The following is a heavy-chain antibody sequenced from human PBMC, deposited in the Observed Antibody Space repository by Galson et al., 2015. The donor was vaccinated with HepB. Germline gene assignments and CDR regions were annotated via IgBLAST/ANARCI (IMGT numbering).Heavy chain of an antibody. V-gene: IGHV3-23*01. CDR1: GFTFNNYA. J-gene: IGHJ6*02. CDR3: AKSPGVGVKYYYHDMDV. D-gene: IGHD1-26*01. Sequence: SLRLSCAASGFTFNNYAMSWVRQAPGKGLERVSAISGSGGSTYYADSEKGRFTISRDNSQNTLSLQMNSLRVEDTAVYYCAKSPGVGVKYYYHDMDVWGQGTSVTVSS. CDR2: ISGSGGST.